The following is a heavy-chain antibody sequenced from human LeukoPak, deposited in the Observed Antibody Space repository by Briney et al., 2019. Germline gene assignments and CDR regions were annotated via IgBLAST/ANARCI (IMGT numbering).Heavy chain of an antibody. D-gene: IGHD1-26*01. CDR1: GFSFSSYA. J-gene: IGHJ4*02. CDR2: ISGSS. CDR3: APDRGLVRLIDC. V-gene: IGHV3-23*01. Sequence: SGGSLRLSCAASGFSFSSYAMSWVRQAPGKGLEWVSAISGSSHYADPVKGRFTISRDNSKNTLYLQMNSLRAEDTAVYYCAPDRGLVRLIDCWGQGTLVTVSS.